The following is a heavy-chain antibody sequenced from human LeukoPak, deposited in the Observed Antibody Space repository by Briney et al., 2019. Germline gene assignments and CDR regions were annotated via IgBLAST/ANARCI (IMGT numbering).Heavy chain of an antibody. J-gene: IGHJ4*02. D-gene: IGHD3-10*01. CDR3: ARSGVPWFGENVMFDY. Sequence: SETLSLTCTVSGDSISSSDYYWGWIRQPPGKGLEWIGSIYHSGYTHYNPSLKSRVTISADTSKNQFSLKLSSVTAADTAVYYCARSGVPWFGENVMFDYWGQGTLVTVSS. CDR2: IYHSGYT. CDR1: GDSISSSDYY. V-gene: IGHV4-39*07.